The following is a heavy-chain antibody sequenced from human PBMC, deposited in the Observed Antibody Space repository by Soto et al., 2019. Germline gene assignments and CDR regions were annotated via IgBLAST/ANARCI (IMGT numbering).Heavy chain of an antibody. D-gene: IGHD6-19*01. CDR2: ISSSSSTI. CDR3: ARGGSSGWYDARSYGMDV. V-gene: IGHV3-48*02. Sequence: GGSLRLSCAASGFTFSSYSMNWVRQAPGKGLEWVSYISSSSSTIYYADPVKGRFTISRDNAKNSLYLQMNSLRDEDTAVYYCARGGSSGWYDARSYGMDVWGQGTTVTVSS. CDR1: GFTFSSYS. J-gene: IGHJ6*02.